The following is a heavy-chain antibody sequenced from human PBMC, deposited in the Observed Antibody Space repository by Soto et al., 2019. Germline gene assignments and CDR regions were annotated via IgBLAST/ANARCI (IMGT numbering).Heavy chain of an antibody. V-gene: IGHV3-13*01. J-gene: IGHJ6*03. D-gene: IGHD5-12*01. CDR3: ARSGRSGYDSGCYYYYYMDV. Sequence: GGSLRLSCAASGFTFSSYDMHWVRQATGKGLEWVSAIGTAGDTYYPGSVKGRFTISRENAKNSLYLQMNSLRAGDTAVYYCARSGRSGYDSGCYYYYYMDVWGKGTTVTVSS. CDR1: GFTFSSYD. CDR2: IGTAGDT.